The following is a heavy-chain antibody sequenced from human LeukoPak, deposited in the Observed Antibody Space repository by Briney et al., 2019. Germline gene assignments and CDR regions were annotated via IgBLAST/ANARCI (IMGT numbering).Heavy chain of an antibody. D-gene: IGHD2-8*02. CDR2: IGTAGEI. Sequence: GGSLRLSCAASGFTFSSYDIHWVRQATGKGLEWVSGIGTAGEIYYPGSVKGRFTISRENAKNSLYLQMNSLRAEDTAIYYCATYRQVLLPFESWGQGTLVTVSS. J-gene: IGHJ4*02. V-gene: IGHV3-13*01. CDR3: ATYRQVLLPFES. CDR1: GFTFSSYD.